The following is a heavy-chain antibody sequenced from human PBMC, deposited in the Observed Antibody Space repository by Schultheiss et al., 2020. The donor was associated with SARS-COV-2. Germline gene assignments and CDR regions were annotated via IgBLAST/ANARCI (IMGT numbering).Heavy chain of an antibody. V-gene: IGHV1-8*02. CDR3: ARGPSAY. Sequence: ASVKVSCKASGYTFTGYYMHWVRQAPGQGLEWMGWMNPNSGNTGYAQKFQGRVTMTRNTSISTAYMELSSLRSEDTAVYYCARGPSAYWGQGTLVTVSS. CDR2: MNPNSGNT. J-gene: IGHJ4*02. CDR1: GYTFTGYY.